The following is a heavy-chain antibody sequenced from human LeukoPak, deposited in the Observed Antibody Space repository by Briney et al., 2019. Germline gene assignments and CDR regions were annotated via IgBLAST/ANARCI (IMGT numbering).Heavy chain of an antibody. Sequence: SETLSLTCTVSGGSISSYYWSWIRQPPGKGLEWIGYIYYSGSTSYNPSLKSRVTISVDTSKNQFSLKLSSVTAADTAVYYCARSGGGSRYYFDYWGQGTLVTVSS. CDR2: IYYSGST. CDR3: ARSGGGSRYYFDY. J-gene: IGHJ4*02. CDR1: GGSISSYY. V-gene: IGHV4-59*01. D-gene: IGHD5-12*01.